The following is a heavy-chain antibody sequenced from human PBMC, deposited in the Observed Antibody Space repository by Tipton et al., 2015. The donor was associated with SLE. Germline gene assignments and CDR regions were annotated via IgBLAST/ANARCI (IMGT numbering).Heavy chain of an antibody. CDR1: GGSFSGYY. CDR3: ARGGVQFGGY. CDR2: INHSGST. Sequence: TLSLTCAVYGGSFSGYYWSWIRQPPGKGLEWIGEINHSGSTNYNPSLKSRVTISVDTSKNQFSLKLSSVTAADTAVYYCARGGVQFGGYWGQGTLVTVSS. D-gene: IGHD3-16*01. V-gene: IGHV4-34*01. J-gene: IGHJ4*02.